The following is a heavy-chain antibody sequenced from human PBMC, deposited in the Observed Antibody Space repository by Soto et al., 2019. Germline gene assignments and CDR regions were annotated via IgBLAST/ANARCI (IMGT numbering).Heavy chain of an antibody. D-gene: IGHD3-10*01. J-gene: IGHJ1*01. CDR1: GFSFSSHA. CDR2: ISYDGYNQ. V-gene: IGHV3-30-3*01. CDR3: GRGSIRAAPASFPH. Sequence: QVQVLESGGGVVQPGRSLRLSCAASGFSFSSHAMHWVRQAPGKGLEWVAVISYDGYNQYYADSVRGRFTISRDNSQNTLYRKRESLKPEDTSLYFWGRGSIRAAPASFPHWGQGPLVTVSA.